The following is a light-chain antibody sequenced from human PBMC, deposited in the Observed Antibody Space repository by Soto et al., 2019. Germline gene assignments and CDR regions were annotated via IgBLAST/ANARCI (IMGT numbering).Light chain of an antibody. CDR2: DVS. CDR1: SSDVGGYSY. Sequence: QSVLTQPASVSGSPGQSIAISCTGTSSDVGGYSYVSWYQQQPGKAPKLVISDVSNRPSGVSDRFSGSKSGNTASLTISGLQTEGEADYYRASYTTSSPYGFGTGTKVTVL. J-gene: IGLJ1*01. V-gene: IGLV2-14*01. CDR3: ASYTTSSPYG.